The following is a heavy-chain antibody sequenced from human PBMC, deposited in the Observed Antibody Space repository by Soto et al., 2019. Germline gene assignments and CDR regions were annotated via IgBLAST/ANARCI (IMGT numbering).Heavy chain of an antibody. D-gene: IGHD4-17*01. CDR3: AKDLYGDYSPLGY. Sequence: QVQLVESGGGVVQPGRSLRLSCAASGFTFSSYGMHWVRQAPGKGLEWVAVISYDGSNKYYADSVKGRFTISRDNSKNTLYLQMNSLRGEDTAVYYCAKDLYGDYSPLGYWGQGTLVTVSS. CDR2: ISYDGSNK. CDR1: GFTFSSYG. J-gene: IGHJ4*02. V-gene: IGHV3-30*18.